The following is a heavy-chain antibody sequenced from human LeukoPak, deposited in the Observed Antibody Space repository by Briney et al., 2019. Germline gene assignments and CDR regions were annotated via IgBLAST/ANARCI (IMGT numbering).Heavy chain of an antibody. CDR1: GYTFTDYY. J-gene: IGHJ4*02. CDR2: INPNSGGT. Sequence: GASVKVSCKASGYTFTDYYMHWVRQAPGQGLEWMGWINPNSGGTNYAQKFQGRVTMTRDTSISTAYMELSRLRSDDTAVCYCARISDYYGSDYWGQGTLVTVSS. V-gene: IGHV1-2*02. CDR3: ARISDYYGSDY. D-gene: IGHD3-10*01.